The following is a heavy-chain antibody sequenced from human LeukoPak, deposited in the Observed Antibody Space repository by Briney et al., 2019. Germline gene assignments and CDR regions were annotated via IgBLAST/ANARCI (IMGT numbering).Heavy chain of an antibody. CDR3: ARDRGSFDFDY. CDR1: GGSISSYY. V-gene: IGHV4-59*01. J-gene: IGHJ4*02. CDR2: IYYSGST. Sequence: SETLSLTCTVSGGSISSYYWSWIRQPPGKGLEWIGYIYYSGSTNYNPSLKSRVTISVDTSKNQFSLKLSSVTAADTAVYYCARDRGSFDFDYWGQGILVTVSS. D-gene: IGHD1-26*01.